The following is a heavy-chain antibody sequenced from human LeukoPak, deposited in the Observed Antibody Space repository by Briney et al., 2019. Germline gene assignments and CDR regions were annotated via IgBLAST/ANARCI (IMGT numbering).Heavy chain of an antibody. V-gene: IGHV3-7*01. CDR2: VKQDGSEK. J-gene: IGHJ6*03. Sequence: PGGSLRLSCAASGFTFSSYWMSWVRQAPGKGLEWVANVKQDGSEKYYVDSVKGRFTISRDNAKNSLSLQMNSLRAEDTAVYYCARGRREGAGVDYYYMDVWGKGTTVTVSS. D-gene: IGHD1-26*01. CDR1: GFTFSSYW. CDR3: ARGRREGAGVDYYYMDV.